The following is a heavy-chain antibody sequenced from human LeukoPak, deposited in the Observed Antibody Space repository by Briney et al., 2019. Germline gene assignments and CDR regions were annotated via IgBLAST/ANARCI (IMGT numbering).Heavy chain of an antibody. CDR2: INPNSGGT. J-gene: IGHJ6*02. D-gene: IGHD2-2*02. CDR1: GYTFTGYY. V-gene: IGHV1-2*02. CDR3: ARGDIVVVPAAIDYYYGMGV. Sequence: ASVKVSCKASGYTFTGYYMHWVRQAPGQGLEWMGWINPNSGGTNYAQKFQGRVTMTRDTPISTAYMELSRLRSDDTAVYYCARGDIVVVPAAIDYYYGMGVWGQGTTVTVSS.